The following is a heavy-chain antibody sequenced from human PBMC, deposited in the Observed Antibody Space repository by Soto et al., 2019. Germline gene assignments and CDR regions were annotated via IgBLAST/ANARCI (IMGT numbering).Heavy chain of an antibody. Sequence: GGSLRLSCAASGFTFSSYGMHWVRQAPGKGLEWVSVIYSGNTGTTYYAGSVKGRFTISRDISKNTVYLQMNSLRAEDTAVYYCARDGSSRPTEYWGQGTLVTVS. CDR2: IYSGNTGTT. V-gene: IGHV3-NL1*01. CDR3: ARDGSSRPTEY. CDR1: GFTFSSYG. J-gene: IGHJ4*02. D-gene: IGHD3-10*01.